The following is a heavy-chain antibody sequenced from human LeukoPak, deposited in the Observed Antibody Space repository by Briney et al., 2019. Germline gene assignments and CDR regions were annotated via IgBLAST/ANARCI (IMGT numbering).Heavy chain of an antibody. CDR1: GFTFSSYG. CDR2: ISSSSSTI. J-gene: IGHJ4*02. CDR3: ARERRVDY. Sequence: GGSLRLSCAASGFTFSSYGMHWVRQAPGKGLEWVSYISSSSSTIYYADSVKGRFTISRDNAKNSLYLQMNSLRAEDTAVYYCARERRVDYWGQGTLVTVSS. V-gene: IGHV3-48*01.